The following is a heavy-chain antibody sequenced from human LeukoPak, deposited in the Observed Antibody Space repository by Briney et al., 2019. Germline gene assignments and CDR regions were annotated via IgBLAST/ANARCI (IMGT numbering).Heavy chain of an antibody. D-gene: IGHD6-19*01. CDR1: GFTFSSYS. V-gene: IGHV3-21*01. Sequence: GGSLRLSCAASGFTFSSYSMNWVRQAPGKGLEWVSSISSSSSYIYYADSVKGRSTISRDNAKNSLYLQMNSLRAEDTAVYYCARGGSGWYSDAFDIWGQGTMVTVSS. CDR2: ISSSSSYI. CDR3: ARGGSGWYSDAFDI. J-gene: IGHJ3*02.